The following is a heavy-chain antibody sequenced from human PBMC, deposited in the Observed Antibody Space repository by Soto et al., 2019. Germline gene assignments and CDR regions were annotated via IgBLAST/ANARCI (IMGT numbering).Heavy chain of an antibody. Sequence: GGSLRLSCAASGFTFSSYGMHWVRQAPGKGLEWVAVISYDGSNKYYADSVKGRFTISRDNSKNTLYLQMNSLRAEDTAVYYCAKVPSPVPAAMLLDYWGQGTLVTVSS. CDR1: GFTFSSYG. V-gene: IGHV3-30*18. J-gene: IGHJ4*02. CDR2: ISYDGSNK. D-gene: IGHD2-2*01. CDR3: AKVPSPVPAAMLLDY.